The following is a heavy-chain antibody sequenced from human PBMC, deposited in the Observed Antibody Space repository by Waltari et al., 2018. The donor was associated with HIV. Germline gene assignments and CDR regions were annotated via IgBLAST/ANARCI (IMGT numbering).Heavy chain of an antibody. CDR2: ISWNGGSI. CDR1: GFTFDDYA. CDR3: AKGREYSYGPNFDY. D-gene: IGHD5-18*01. V-gene: IGHV3-9*01. J-gene: IGHJ4*02. Sequence: EVQLVESGGGLVQPGRYLRLSCAASGFTFDDYAMHWVRQAPGKGLEWVSGISWNGGSIGDADSVKGRFTISRDNAKNSLYLQMNSLRAEDTALYYCAKGREYSYGPNFDYWGQGTLVTVSS.